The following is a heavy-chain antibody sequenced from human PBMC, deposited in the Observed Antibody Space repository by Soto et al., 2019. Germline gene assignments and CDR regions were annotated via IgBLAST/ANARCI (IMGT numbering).Heavy chain of an antibody. CDR2: IYFSGNT. V-gene: IGHV4-39*01. CDR1: GVSIRSTSYY. Sequence: QLQLQESGPGLVKPSETLSLICNVSGVSIRSTSYYWTWIRQPPGKGLEWIGTIYFSGNTFYNPSLKSRVSISVDTSKNQFSLNLTSVTDGDTAVYYCARHGSYWGQGTLVTVSS. CDR3: ARHGSY. J-gene: IGHJ4*02.